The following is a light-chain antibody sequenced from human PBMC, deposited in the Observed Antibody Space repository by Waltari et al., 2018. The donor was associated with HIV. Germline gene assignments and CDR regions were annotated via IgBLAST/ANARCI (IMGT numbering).Light chain of an antibody. CDR1: SSDVGGYNY. V-gene: IGLV2-11*01. Sequence: QSALTQPRSVSGSPGQSVTIPCTGTSSDVGGYNYVSWYQQHPGKAPKFMIYDVGKRPSGVADRSGGSKSGTTASLTISGLEAEEEADYYCGSYAGNDTFVFGGGTKLTVL. CDR3: GSYAGNDTFV. CDR2: DVG. J-gene: IGLJ2*01.